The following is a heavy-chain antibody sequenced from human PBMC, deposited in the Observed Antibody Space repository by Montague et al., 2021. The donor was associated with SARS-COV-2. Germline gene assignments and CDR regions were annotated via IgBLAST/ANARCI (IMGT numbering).Heavy chain of an antibody. V-gene: IGHV4-59*01. CDR1: GGSISTYY. CDR2: IDYSVST. J-gene: IGHJ6*02. D-gene: IGHD3-9*01. CDR3: ARLPYDNSYGVDV. Sequence: SETLSLTCTVSGGSISTYYWNWIRQFPGKGLEWIGYIDYSVSTNYNPSLQSRVIISVDRSKVQFSLKLNSVTAADTAIYYCARLPYDNSYGVDVWGQGTRSPSP.